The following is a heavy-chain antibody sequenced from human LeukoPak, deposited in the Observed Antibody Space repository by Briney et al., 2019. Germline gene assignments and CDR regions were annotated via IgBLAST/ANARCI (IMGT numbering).Heavy chain of an antibody. D-gene: IGHD3-22*01. J-gene: IGHJ4*02. V-gene: IGHV1-69*04. CDR3: ASSPNYYDSSGYFDY. CDR2: IIPILGIA. Sequence: GASVKVSCKASGGTFSSYAIIWVRQAPGQGLEWMGRIIPILGIANYAQKFQGRVTITADKSTSTAYMELSSLRSEDTAVYYCASSPNYYDSSGYFDYWGQGTLLTVSS. CDR1: GGTFSSYA.